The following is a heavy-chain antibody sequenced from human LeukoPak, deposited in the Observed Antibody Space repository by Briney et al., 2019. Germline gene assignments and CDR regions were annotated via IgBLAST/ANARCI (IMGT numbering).Heavy chain of an antibody. J-gene: IGHJ6*03. CDR2: INSDGSST. D-gene: IGHD4-17*01. V-gene: IGHV3-74*01. Sequence: GGSLRLSCAASGFTISSYWMQWVRQAPGKGLVWVSRINSDGSSTSYADSVKGRFTISRDDAKNTLYLQMNSLRVEDTAVYYCAREGGDHYYYYYYMDVWGKGTTVTVSS. CDR1: GFTISSYW. CDR3: AREGGDHYYYYYYMDV.